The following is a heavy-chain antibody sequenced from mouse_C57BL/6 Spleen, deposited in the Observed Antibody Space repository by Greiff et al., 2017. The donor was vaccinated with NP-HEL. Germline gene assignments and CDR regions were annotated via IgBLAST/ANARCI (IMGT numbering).Heavy chain of an antibody. D-gene: IGHD1-1*01. CDR2: ISDGGSYT. V-gene: IGHV5-4*01. J-gene: IGHJ3*01. CDR1: GFTFSSYA. Sequence: EVQVVESGGGLVKPGGSLKLSCAASGFTFSSYAMSWVRQTPEKRLEWVATISDGGSYTYYPDNVKGRFTISRDNAKNNLYLQMSHLKSEDTAMYYCARDDGRGRFAYWGQGTLVTVSA. CDR3: ARDDGRGRFAY.